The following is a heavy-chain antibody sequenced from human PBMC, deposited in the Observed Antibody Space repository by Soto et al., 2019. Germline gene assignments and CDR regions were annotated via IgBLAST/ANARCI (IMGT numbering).Heavy chain of an antibody. D-gene: IGHD1-20*01. V-gene: IGHV3-48*01. Sequence: EVQLVESGGGLVQPGGSLRLSCAASGFSFSSFYMNWVRQAPGKGLQRVSYISSGRSAIYYADSVKARFTISRDNAINSLYLQMNSLRAEDTAVYYCARRYHGHFGMDVWGQGTTVTVSS. J-gene: IGHJ6*02. CDR1: GFSFSSFY. CDR3: ARRYHGHFGMDV. CDR2: ISSGRSAI.